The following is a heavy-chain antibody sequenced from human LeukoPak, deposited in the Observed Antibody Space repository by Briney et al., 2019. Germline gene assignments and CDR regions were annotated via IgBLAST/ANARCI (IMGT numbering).Heavy chain of an antibody. CDR1: GFTFSSYG. D-gene: IGHD2-8*01. J-gene: IGHJ6*03. CDR2: IQYDGSNE. V-gene: IGHV3-30*02. CDR3: AKDRCSNGIGCYYYYMDV. Sequence: GGSLRLSCAASGFTFSSYGMHWVRQAPGKGLEGVAYIQYDGSNEQYADSVKGRFSISRDSSKNILYLQMNSLRAEDTAVYYCAKDRCSNGIGCYYYYMDVWGKGTTVTISS.